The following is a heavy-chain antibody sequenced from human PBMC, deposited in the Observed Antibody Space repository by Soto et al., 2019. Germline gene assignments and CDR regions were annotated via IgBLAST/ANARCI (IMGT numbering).Heavy chain of an antibody. CDR3: ARTSKYYDYVWGSYRPFNWFDP. Sequence: SETLSLTCTVSGGSISSYYWSWIRQPPGKGLEWIGYIYYSGSTNYNPSLKSRVTISVDTSKNQFSLKLSSVTAADTAVYYCARTSKYYDYVWGSYRPFNWFDPWGQGTLVTVSS. CDR1: GGSISSYY. CDR2: IYYSGST. D-gene: IGHD3-16*02. V-gene: IGHV4-59*01. J-gene: IGHJ5*02.